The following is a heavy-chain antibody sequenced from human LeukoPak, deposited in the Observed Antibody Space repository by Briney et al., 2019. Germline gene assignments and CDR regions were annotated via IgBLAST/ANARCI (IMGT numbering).Heavy chain of an antibody. CDR2: TYFRSKWYN. CDR1: GDSVSSNSAA. D-gene: IGHD4-23*01. V-gene: IGHV6-1*01. Sequence: SQTLSLTCAISGDSVSSNSAAWNWIRQSPSRGFEWLGRTYFRSKWYNDYAASVKSRVTVSPDTPKNHFSLQLSSVTLEDTAVYYCARTYGGNCDYWGQGTLVTVSS. J-gene: IGHJ4*02. CDR3: ARTYGGNCDY.